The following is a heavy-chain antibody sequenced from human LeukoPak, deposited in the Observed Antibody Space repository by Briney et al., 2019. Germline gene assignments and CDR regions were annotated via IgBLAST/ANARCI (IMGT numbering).Heavy chain of an antibody. CDR3: ARHVEGIAAAIDAFDI. V-gene: IGHV5-51*01. Sequence: GESLKISCKGSGYSFTSYWIGWVRQMPGKGLEWMGIIYPGDSDTRYSPSFQGRVTISADKSISTAYLQWSSLKASDTAMYYCARHVEGIAAAIDAFDIWGQGTMVTVSS. D-gene: IGHD6-13*01. CDR2: IYPGDSDT. CDR1: GYSFTSYW. J-gene: IGHJ3*02.